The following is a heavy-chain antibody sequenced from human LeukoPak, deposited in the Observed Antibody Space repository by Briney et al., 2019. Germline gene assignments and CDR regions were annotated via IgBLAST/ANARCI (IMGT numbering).Heavy chain of an antibody. CDR3: ARAYDFWSGPGGY. CDR1: GFSFSDYN. V-gene: IGHV3-48*01. D-gene: IGHD3-3*01. CDR2: ISGSSSTM. Sequence: GGSLRLSCAASGFSFSDYNMNWVRQAPGKGLQWLSYISGSSSTMYYADSVKGRFTISRDNAKNSLYLQMNSLRAEDTAVYYCARAYDFWSGPGGYWGQGTLVTVSS. J-gene: IGHJ4*02.